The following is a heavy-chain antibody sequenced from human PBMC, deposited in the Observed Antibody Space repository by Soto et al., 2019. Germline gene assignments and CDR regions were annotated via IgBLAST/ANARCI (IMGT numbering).Heavy chain of an antibody. J-gene: IGHJ4*02. D-gene: IGHD6-19*01. V-gene: IGHV1-69*02. CDR3: ARFREWLSGVEDY. Sequence: GASLKVSCKASECTFSSYTISWVRQAPGQGLEWMGRIIPILGIANYAQKFQGRVTITADKSTSTAYMELSSLRSEDTAVYYCARFREWLSGVEDYWGQGTLVTVSS. CDR2: IIPILGIA. CDR1: ECTFSSYT.